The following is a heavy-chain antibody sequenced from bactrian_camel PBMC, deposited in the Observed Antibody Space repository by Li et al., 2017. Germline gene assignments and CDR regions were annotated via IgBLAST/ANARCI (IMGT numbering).Heavy chain of an antibody. CDR2: IYTGDGRT. CDR3: AARPDREGSTMLTLWDWDYHN. V-gene: IGHV3S1*01. D-gene: IGHD1*01. CDR1: GFTFSRGC. J-gene: IGHJ4*01. Sequence: VQLVESGGESVQAGGSLRLSCDTSGFTFSRGCAAWFRQAPGKEREGVAGIYTGDGRTYYADSVMGRFSISQDNTNNTVYLQMNGLKPEDTAMYYCAARPDREGSTMLTLWDWDYHNWGQGTQVTVS.